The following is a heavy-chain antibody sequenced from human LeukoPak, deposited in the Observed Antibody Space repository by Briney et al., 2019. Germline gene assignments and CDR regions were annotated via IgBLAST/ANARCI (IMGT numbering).Heavy chain of an antibody. D-gene: IGHD3-10*01. Sequence: PGRSLRLSCAASGFTFSSYGMHWVRQAPGKGLEWVAAISYDGSNKYCADSVKGRFTISRDNSRNTLYLQMNSLRAEDTAVYYCAKTSYSELLFGYFDYWGQGTLVTVSS. CDR2: ISYDGSNK. V-gene: IGHV3-30*18. CDR3: AKTSYSELLFGYFDY. CDR1: GFTFSSYG. J-gene: IGHJ4*02.